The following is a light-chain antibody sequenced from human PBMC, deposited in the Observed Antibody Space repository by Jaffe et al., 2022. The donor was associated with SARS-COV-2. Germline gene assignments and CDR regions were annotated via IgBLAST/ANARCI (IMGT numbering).Light chain of an antibody. CDR3: GSKADTNYL. J-gene: IGLJ1*01. CDR2: DVS. Sequence: QSALTQPPSASGSPGQSVTISCTGTSSDIGGYNSVSWYQQHPGKAPKLMIYDVSKRPSGVPDRFSGSKSGNTASLTVSGLQAEDEADYYCGSKADTNYLFGTGTKVSVL. V-gene: IGLV2-8*01. CDR1: SSDIGGYNS.